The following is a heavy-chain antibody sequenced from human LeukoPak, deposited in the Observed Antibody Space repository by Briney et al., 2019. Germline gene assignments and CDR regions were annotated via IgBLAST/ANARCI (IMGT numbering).Heavy chain of an antibody. CDR1: GFTFDNYA. D-gene: IGHD6-19*01. CDR2: ISWNSGYI. Sequence: PGGSLRLSCAASGFTFDNYAMHWVRQAPGKGLEWLSIISWNSGYIGYADSVKGRFTISRDNAKKSLDLQMNSLRAEDKAFYYCAKVRGTYSSGYFFDYWGQGTLVTVSS. CDR3: AKVRGTYSSGYFFDY. J-gene: IGHJ4*02. V-gene: IGHV3-9*01.